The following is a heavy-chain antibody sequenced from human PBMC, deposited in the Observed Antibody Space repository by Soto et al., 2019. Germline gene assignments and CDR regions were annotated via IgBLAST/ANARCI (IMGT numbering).Heavy chain of an antibody. CDR2: IYYSGST. CDR3: ARASITMVRGVIINRSPRNWFDP. J-gene: IGHJ5*02. D-gene: IGHD3-10*01. V-gene: IGHV4-30-4*01. CDR1: GGSISSGDYY. Sequence: QVQPQESGPGLVKPSQTLSLTCTVFGGSISSGDYYWSWIRQPPGKGLEWIGYIYYSGSTYYNPSLKSRVTISVDTSKNQFSLKLSSVTAADTAVYYCARASITMVRGVIINRSPRNWFDPWGQGTLVTVSS.